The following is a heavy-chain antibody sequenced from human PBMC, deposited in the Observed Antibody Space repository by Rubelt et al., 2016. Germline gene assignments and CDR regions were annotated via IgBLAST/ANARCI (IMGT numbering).Heavy chain of an antibody. Sequence: QLQLQESGPGLVKPSETLSLTCTVSGGSISSSSYYWGWIRQPPGKGLEWIGSIYHSGSTYYNPSLKSGLTISVETSKNQFSLKRSSVTAADTAVYYCARGRSALLSRYFDYWGQGTLVTVSS. CDR3: ARGRSALLSRYFDY. V-gene: IGHV4-39*07. CDR1: GGSISSSSYY. D-gene: IGHD2-15*01. CDR2: IYHSGST. J-gene: IGHJ4*02.